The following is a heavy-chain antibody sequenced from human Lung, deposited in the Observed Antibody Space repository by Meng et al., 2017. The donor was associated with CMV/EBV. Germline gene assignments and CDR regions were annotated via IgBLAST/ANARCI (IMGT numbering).Heavy chain of an antibody. J-gene: IGHJ6*02. CDR1: GFTFSSYG. D-gene: IGHD2-2*02. V-gene: IGHV3-33*06. CDR3: AKDGGIVVVPAAIRAYGMDV. Sequence: LXCAASGFTFSSYGMHWVRQAPGKGLEWVAVIWYDGSNKYYADSVKGRFTISRDNSKNTLYLQMNSLRAEDTAVYYCAKDGGIVVVPAAIRAYGMDVXGQGXTVTVSS. CDR2: IWYDGSNK.